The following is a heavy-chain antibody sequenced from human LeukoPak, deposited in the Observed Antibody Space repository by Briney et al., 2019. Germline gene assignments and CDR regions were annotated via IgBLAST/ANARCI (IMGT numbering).Heavy chain of an antibody. V-gene: IGHV4-38-2*02. CDR1: GYSISSGYY. CDR3: ARGQRVDY. Sequence: SETLSLTCTVSGYSISSGYYWGWIRQPPGMGLEWIGSIYHTGSTYYNPSLKSRVTISVDTSKNQFSLKLSSVTAADTAVYYCARGQRVDYWGQGTLVTVSP. CDR2: IYHTGST. J-gene: IGHJ4*02.